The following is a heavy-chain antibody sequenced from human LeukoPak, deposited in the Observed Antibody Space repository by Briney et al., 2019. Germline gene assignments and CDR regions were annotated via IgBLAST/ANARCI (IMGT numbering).Heavy chain of an antibody. D-gene: IGHD6-19*01. CDR3: ARRGWYNSGWYYLDY. V-gene: IGHV4-59*01. CDR2: IYYSGST. CDR1: GGSISSYY. J-gene: IGHJ4*02. Sequence: KSSETLSLTCTVSGGSISSYYWSWIRQPPGKGLEWIGYIYYSGSTNYNPSLKSRVTISVDTSKNQFSLKLRSVTAADTAVYYCARRGWYNSGWYYLDYWGQGTLVTVSS.